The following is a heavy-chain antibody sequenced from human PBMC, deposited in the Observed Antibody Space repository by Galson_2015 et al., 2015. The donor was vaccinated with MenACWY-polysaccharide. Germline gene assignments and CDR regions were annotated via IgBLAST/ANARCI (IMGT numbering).Heavy chain of an antibody. J-gene: IGHJ4*02. Sequence: SVKVSCKASGYTFTSYDINWARQATGQGLEWMGWMNPNSGNTGYAQKFQGRVTMTSSSSITTAYMELSSLRSEDTAVYYCARIIARKYAFADSWGQGTVVTVAS. CDR3: ARIIARKYAFADS. CDR2: MNPNSGNT. CDR1: GYTFTSYD. V-gene: IGHV1-8*01. D-gene: IGHD6-6*01.